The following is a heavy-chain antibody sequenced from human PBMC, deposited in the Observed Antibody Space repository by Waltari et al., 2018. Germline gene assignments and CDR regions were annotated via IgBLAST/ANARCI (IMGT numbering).Heavy chain of an antibody. V-gene: IGHV4-39*01. CDR1: GVSITSNRHY. Sequence: QLQLQESGPRLVRPSETLSLICRVSGVSITSNRHYWAWSRQSPGQGLAWIGTVSYSGTTYISPSLKSRVSVSRDTSKNQVSLILGSVTAADMAVYYCATYIGASVGTAAFDVWGQGTMVTVSS. CDR3: ATYIGASVGTAAFDV. D-gene: IGHD5-12*01. CDR2: VSYSGTT. J-gene: IGHJ3*01.